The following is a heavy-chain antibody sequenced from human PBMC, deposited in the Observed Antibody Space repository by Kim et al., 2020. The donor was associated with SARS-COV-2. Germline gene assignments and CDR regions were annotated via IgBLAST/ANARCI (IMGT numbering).Heavy chain of an antibody. D-gene: IGHD3-3*01. CDR3: VRTTIFEGFFDY. V-gene: IGHV3-48*03. J-gene: IGHJ4*02. Sequence: ADSVKGRFTIASDDAKNSLTLQMDSLRAEDTTVYYCVRTTIFEGFFDYWGQGTLVTVSS.